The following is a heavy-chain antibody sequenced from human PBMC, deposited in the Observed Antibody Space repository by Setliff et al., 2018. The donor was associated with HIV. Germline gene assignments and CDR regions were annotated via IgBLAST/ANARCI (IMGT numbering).Heavy chain of an antibody. D-gene: IGHD3-3*01. CDR2: IYIYYSGST. Sequence: SETLSLTCSVSGGSFSGYYWSWIRQPPGKGLEWIGYIYIYYSGSTNYNPSLTSRVTISADTSRNQFSLKLTSVTAADTAIYYCARGVNFDYWGQGTQVTVSS. CDR3: ARGVNFDY. CDR1: GGSFSGYY. V-gene: IGHV4-59*01. J-gene: IGHJ4*02.